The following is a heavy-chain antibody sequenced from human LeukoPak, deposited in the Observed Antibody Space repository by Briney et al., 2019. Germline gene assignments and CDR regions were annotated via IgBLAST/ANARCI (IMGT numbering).Heavy chain of an antibody. V-gene: IGHV3-53*01. CDR1: GVTVSTIY. J-gene: IGHJ4*02. CDR2: IYPDGKA. D-gene: IGHD3-10*01. Sequence: GGSLRLSCAASGVTVSTIYMGWVRQAPGKGLDWVSVIYPDGKAYYAESVKGRFTISRDSSENTLFLQMNSLRAEDTAVYYCATLKGWYGEGCFDYWGQETLVTVSS. CDR3: ATLKGWYGEGCFDY.